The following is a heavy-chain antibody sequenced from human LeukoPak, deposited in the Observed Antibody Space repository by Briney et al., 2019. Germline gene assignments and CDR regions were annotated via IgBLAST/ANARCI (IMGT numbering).Heavy chain of an antibody. CDR3: ARSVRFGELSHGYYYGMDV. V-gene: IGHV3-74*01. D-gene: IGHD3-10*01. J-gene: IGHJ6*02. CDR2: INSDGSST. CDR1: GFTFSSYW. Sequence: QPGGSLRLSCAASGFTFSSYWMHWVRHAPGKGLVWVSRINSDGSSTSYADSVKGRFTISRDNAKNTLYLQMNSLRAEDTAVYYCARSVRFGELSHGYYYGMDVWGQGTTVTVSS.